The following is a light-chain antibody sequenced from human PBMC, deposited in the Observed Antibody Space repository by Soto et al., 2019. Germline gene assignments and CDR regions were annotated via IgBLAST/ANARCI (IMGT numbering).Light chain of an antibody. CDR2: EVS. CDR3: CSFTSSNTHV. CDR1: SGDVGGYNY. Sequence: QSALTQPPSVSGSPGQSVTISCSGTSGDVGGYNYVSWYQQHPGKVPKLILFEVSKRPSGVSGRFSCSKSGNTASLTISGLQAEDEADYYCCSFTSSNTHVFGTGTKVTVL. J-gene: IGLJ1*01. V-gene: IGLV2-14*01.